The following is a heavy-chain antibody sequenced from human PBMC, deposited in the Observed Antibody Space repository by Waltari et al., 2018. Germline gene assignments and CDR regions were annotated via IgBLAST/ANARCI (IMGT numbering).Heavy chain of an antibody. D-gene: IGHD6-13*01. J-gene: IGHJ3*02. CDR2: ISSSSSNK. CDR3: ARDHRSGIAAVDDI. Sequence: EVQLVESGGGLVKPGGSLRLSCAASGFTFSSYRMNWVRRAPGKGLAWVSSISSSSSNKYDAASVKGRLTIARDNAKNSLYLQMNSLRAEDTAVYYCARDHRSGIAAVDDIWGQGTMVTVSS. CDR1: GFTFSSYR. V-gene: IGHV3-21*01.